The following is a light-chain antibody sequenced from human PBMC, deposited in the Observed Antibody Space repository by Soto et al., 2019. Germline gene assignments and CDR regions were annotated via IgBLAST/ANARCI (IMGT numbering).Light chain of an antibody. CDR1: SSDVGGYNY. CDR3: SSYTGSSTYV. CDR2: DVS. V-gene: IGLV2-14*03. J-gene: IGLJ1*01. Sequence: QSALTQPASVSGSPGQSITISCTGTSSDVGGYNYVSWYQQHPGKAPKLMIYDVSHRPSGVSNRFSGSKSGNTASLTISGLQAEDESDYYCSSYTGSSTYVFGTGTKLTVL.